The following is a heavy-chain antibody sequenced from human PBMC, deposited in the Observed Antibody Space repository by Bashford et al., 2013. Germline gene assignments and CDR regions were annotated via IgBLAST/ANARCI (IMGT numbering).Heavy chain of an antibody. V-gene: IGHV4-30-2*01. CDR1: GGSISSGGYS. CDR3: AREREYYYFDY. J-gene: IGHJ4*02. D-gene: IGHD2/OR15-2a*01. CDR2: IYHSGST. Sequence: LLYSSETLSLTCAVSGGSISSGGYSWSWIRQPPGKGLEWIGYIYHSGSTYYNPSLKSRVTISVDRSKNQFSLKLSSVTAADTAVYYCAREREYYYFDYWGQGTLVTVSS.